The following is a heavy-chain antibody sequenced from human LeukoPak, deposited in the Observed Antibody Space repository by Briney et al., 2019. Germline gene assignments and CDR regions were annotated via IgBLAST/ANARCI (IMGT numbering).Heavy chain of an antibody. Sequence: SETLSLTCTVSGGSISSGGYYWSWIRQHPGKGLEWIGYIYYSGSTYYNPSLKSRVTISVDTSKNQFSLELSSVTAADTAVYYCAGGYCGGDCYPLGALNPVDYWGQGTLVTVSS. J-gene: IGHJ4*02. CDR3: AGGYCGGDCYPLGALNPVDY. CDR1: GGSISSGGYY. D-gene: IGHD2-21*02. V-gene: IGHV4-31*03. CDR2: IYYSGST.